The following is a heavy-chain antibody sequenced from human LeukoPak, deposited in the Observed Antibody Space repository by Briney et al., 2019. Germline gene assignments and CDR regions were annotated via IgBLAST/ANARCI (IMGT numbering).Heavy chain of an antibody. Sequence: SETLSLTCTVSGGSISSSSYYWGWIRQPPGKGLEWIGSIYYSGSTYYNPSPKSRVTISVDTSKNQFSLKLSSVTAADTAVYYCARPVGATRGGNNWFDPWGQGTLVTVSS. CDR3: ARPVGATRGGNNWFDP. J-gene: IGHJ5*02. CDR2: IYYSGST. D-gene: IGHD1-26*01. V-gene: IGHV4-39*01. CDR1: GGSISSSSYY.